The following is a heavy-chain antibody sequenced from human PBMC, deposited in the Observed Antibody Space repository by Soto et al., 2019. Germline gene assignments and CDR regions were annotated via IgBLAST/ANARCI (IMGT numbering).Heavy chain of an antibody. Sequence: QVQLVESGAEVKKPGASVKVSCKASGYTFTNYGISWVRQAPGQGLEWMGWISGYNGNTKYAQKFQGRVTMTTDTPTNTAYMDVRSLRSDDTAVYYCARDREYYYDSSGNYYYHYGMDVWGQGTKVTVS. V-gene: IGHV1-18*04. CDR2: ISGYNGNT. CDR3: ARDREYYYDSSGNYYYHYGMDV. CDR1: GYTFTNYG. J-gene: IGHJ6*02. D-gene: IGHD3-22*01.